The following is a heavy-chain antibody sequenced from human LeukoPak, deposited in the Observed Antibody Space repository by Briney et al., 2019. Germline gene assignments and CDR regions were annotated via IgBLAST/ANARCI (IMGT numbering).Heavy chain of an antibody. CDR1: GYTFSSYE. J-gene: IGHJ4*02. Sequence: GGSLRLSCVASGYTFSSYEMNWVRQAPGKGPQWVSYISGTSTTIYYADSVKGRFTISRDNAKNSLYLQMNSLRAEDTAVYYCARTFDNWGQGTLVTVSS. CDR3: ARTFDN. CDR2: ISGTSTTI. V-gene: IGHV3-48*03.